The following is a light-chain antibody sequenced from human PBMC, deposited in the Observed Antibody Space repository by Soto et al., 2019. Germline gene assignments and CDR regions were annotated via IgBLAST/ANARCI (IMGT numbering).Light chain of an antibody. CDR3: QQYNTWPPLT. CDR1: QSVSSN. CDR2: GAS. J-gene: IGKJ4*01. Sequence: EILMTQSPATLSVARGERATLSCRASQSVSSNLAWYQQKTGQAPRLLIYGASTRATGIPARFSGSGSGTEFTLTISSLQSAAFAVYYSQQYNTWPPLTFGGGTKVDIK. V-gene: IGKV3-15*01.